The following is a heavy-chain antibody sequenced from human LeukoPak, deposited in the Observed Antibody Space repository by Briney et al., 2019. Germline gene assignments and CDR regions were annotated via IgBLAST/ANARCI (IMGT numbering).Heavy chain of an antibody. CDR2: MNPKSGNT. CDR3: TKASLASGTKYFDP. Sequence: GASVKVSCKASGYPFSNYDINWVRQAPGQGLEWMGWMNPKSGNTGYGQKFQGRVTMTRVTSITTAYMELRSLRSDDTAVYYCTKASLASGTKYFDPWGQGTLVTVSS. V-gene: IGHV1-8*01. CDR1: GYPFSNYD. J-gene: IGHJ5*02. D-gene: IGHD2-8*01.